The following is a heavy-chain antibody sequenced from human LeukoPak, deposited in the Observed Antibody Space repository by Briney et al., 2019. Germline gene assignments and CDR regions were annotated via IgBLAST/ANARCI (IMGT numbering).Heavy chain of an antibody. J-gene: IGHJ6*02. D-gene: IGHD2-21*02. V-gene: IGHV4-59*03. CDR3: AKPGGDCSWGLCYSAMAV. CDR2: IHYTGST. CDR1: GGSISGSH. Sequence: SETLSLTCLVSGGSISGSHWSWIRQPPGKGLEWIGYIHYTGSTDYNPSLRSRVTLSIDMSKNQFSLRLSSVTAADTAVYYCAKPGGDCSWGLCYSAMAVWAQGTTVTV.